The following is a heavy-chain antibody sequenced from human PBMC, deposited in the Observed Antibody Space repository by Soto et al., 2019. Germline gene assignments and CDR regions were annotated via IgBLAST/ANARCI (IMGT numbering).Heavy chain of an antibody. J-gene: IGHJ5*02. D-gene: IGHD3-22*01. CDR1: GGSISSYY. CDR2: IYYSGST. V-gene: IGHV4-59*01. Sequence: SETLSLTCTVSGGSISSYYWSWIRQPPGKGLEWIGYIYYSGSTNYSPSLKSRVTISVDTSKNQFSLKLSSVTAADTAVYYCARVNYYDSRNNWFDPWGQGTLVTVSS. CDR3: ARVNYYDSRNNWFDP.